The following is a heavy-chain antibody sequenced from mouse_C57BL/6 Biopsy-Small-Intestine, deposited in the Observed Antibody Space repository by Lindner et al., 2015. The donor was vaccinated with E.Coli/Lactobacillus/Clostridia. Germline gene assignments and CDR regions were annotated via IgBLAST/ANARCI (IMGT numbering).Heavy chain of an antibody. CDR1: GYTFTSYD. D-gene: IGHD2-3*01. V-gene: IGHV1-85*01. J-gene: IGHJ1*03. CDR3: AADGYYWHFDV. Sequence: VQLQESGPELVKPGASVKLSCKASGYTFTSYDINWVKQRPGQGLEWIGWIYPRDGSTKYNEKFKDKATLTVDTSSSTAYMELHSLTSEDSAVYFCAADGYYWHFDVWGTGTTVTVSS. CDR2: IYPRDGST.